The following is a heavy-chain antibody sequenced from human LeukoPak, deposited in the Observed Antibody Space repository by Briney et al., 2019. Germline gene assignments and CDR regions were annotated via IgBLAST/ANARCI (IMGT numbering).Heavy chain of an antibody. CDR2: IYYSGST. Sequence: PSETLSLTCTVSGGSISSSSYYWGWLRQPPGQGLEWIGSIYYSGSTYYHPSLKSRVTISVDTSKNQFSLKLSSVTAADTAVYYCARSSRVAAAGRNYFDYWGQGTLVTVSS. J-gene: IGHJ4*02. CDR1: GGSISSSSYY. V-gene: IGHV4-39*01. D-gene: IGHD6-13*01. CDR3: ARSSRVAAAGRNYFDY.